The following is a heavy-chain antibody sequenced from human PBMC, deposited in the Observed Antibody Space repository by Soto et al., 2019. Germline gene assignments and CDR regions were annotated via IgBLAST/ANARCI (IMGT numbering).Heavy chain of an antibody. CDR2: IIPIFGTA. V-gene: IGHV1-69*06. CDR1: GGTFSSYA. D-gene: IGHD1-20*01. CDR3: ARYITGTTPHHYYYYYGMDV. Sequence: SVKVSCKASGGTFSSYAISWVRQAPGQGLEWMGGIIPIFGTANYAQKFQGRVTITADKSTSTAYMELSSLRSEDTAVYYCARYITGTTPHHYYYYYGMDVWGQGTTVTVSS. J-gene: IGHJ6*02.